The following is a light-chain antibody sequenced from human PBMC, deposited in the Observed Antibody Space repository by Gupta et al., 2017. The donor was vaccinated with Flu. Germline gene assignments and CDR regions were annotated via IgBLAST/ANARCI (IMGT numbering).Light chain of an antibody. V-gene: IGLV4-69*01. Sequence: HSDYARVWHQQQPENDARYLMKLNSDGRHSEGDRLPDRFTCSSSAAERYPAISSLQYEDEADYYCTSWRTGMLLWVFGGGTKLTVL. CDR2: LNSDGRH. J-gene: IGLJ3*02. CDR3: TSWRTGMLLWV. CDR1: HSDYA.